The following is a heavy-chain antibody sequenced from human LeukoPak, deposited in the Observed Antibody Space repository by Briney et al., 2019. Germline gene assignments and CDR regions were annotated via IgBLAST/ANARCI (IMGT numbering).Heavy chain of an antibody. CDR3: ARLRGYSGYDYSFFDY. Sequence: ASVTVSFTASGYTFTGYYMHWVRQAPGQGLEWMGRINPNSGGTNYAQKFQGRVTMTRDTSISTAYMELSRLRSDDTAVYYCARLRGYSGYDYSFFDYWGQGTLVAVSS. CDR2: INPNSGGT. V-gene: IGHV1-2*06. J-gene: IGHJ4*02. D-gene: IGHD5-12*01. CDR1: GYTFTGYY.